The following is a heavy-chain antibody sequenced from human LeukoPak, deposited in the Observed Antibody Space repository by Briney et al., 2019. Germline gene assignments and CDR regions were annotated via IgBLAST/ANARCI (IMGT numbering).Heavy chain of an antibody. CDR3: ARSSPGSSWYMYYYYMDV. CDR2: IYTSGST. Sequence: SSETLSLTCPVSGGSISSYYWSWIRQPAGKGLEWIGRIYTSGSTNYNPSLKSRVTMSVDTSKNQFSLKLSSVTAADTAVYYCARSSPGSSWYMYYYYMDVWGKGTTVTVSS. D-gene: IGHD6-13*01. J-gene: IGHJ6*03. V-gene: IGHV4-4*07. CDR1: GGSISSYY.